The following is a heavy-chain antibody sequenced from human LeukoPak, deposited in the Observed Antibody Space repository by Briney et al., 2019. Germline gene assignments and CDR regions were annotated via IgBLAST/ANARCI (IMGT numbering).Heavy chain of an antibody. J-gene: IGHJ4*02. Sequence: GGSLRLSCAASGFTFSDSYMSWIRQAPGKGLEWVSFIYSSGSTYYADSVRGRFTISRDNSNNTLYLQMNSLRVEDTAVYYCARGRFGLSLDYWGQGTLVTVSS. D-gene: IGHD3-16*01. CDR3: ARGRFGLSLDY. V-gene: IGHV3-66*01. CDR1: GFTFSDSY. CDR2: IYSSGST.